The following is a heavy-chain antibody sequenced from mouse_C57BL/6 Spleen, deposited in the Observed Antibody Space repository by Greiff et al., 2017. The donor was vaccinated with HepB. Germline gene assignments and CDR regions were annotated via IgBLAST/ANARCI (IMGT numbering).Heavy chain of an antibody. Sequence: QVQLQQPGAELVMPGASVKLSCKASGYTFTSYWMHWVKQRPGQGLEWIGEIDPSDSYTNYNQKFKGKSTLTVDKSSSTAYMQLSSLTSEDSAVYYSARGYYSNFSYAMDYWGQGTSVTVSS. CDR1: GYTFTSYW. D-gene: IGHD2-5*01. V-gene: IGHV1-69*01. CDR2: IDPSDSYT. CDR3: ARGYYSNFSYAMDY. J-gene: IGHJ4*01.